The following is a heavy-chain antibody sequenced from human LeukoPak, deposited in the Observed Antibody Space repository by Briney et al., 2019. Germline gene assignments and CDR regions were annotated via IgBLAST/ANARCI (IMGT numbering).Heavy chain of an antibody. CDR1: GGSISSYY. CDR2: IYYSGST. CDR3: ARARYYDSSGYPGPDC. Sequence: SETLSLTCTVSGGSISSYYWSWIRQPPGKGLEWIGYIYYSGSTNYNPSLKSRVTISVDTSKNQFSLKLSSVTAADTAVYYCARARYYDSSGYPGPDCWGQGTLVTVSS. D-gene: IGHD3-22*01. V-gene: IGHV4-59*01. J-gene: IGHJ4*02.